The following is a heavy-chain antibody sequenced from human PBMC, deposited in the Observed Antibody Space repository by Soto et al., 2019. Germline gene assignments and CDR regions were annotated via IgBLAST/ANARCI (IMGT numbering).Heavy chain of an antibody. CDR2: IYPGDSDT. V-gene: IGHV5-51*01. J-gene: IGHJ6*02. D-gene: IGHD3-10*01. CDR3: ARDRVMVRGVIITQFRYYYGMDV. Sequence: GESLKISCKGSGYSLTSYWIGWVRQMPGKGLEWMGIIYPGDSDTRYSPSFQGQVTISADKSISTAYLQWSSLRSEDTAVYYCARDRVMVRGVIITQFRYYYGMDVWGQGTTVTVSS. CDR1: GYSLTSYW.